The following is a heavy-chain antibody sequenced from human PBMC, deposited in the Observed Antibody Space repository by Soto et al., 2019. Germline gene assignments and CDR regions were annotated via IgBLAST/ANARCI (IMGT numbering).Heavy chain of an antibody. D-gene: IGHD6-13*01. CDR3: AKGPKQQLVFGELDY. Sequence: GASVKVSCKASGGTFSSYAISWVRQAPGQGLEWMGGIIPIFGTANYAQKFQGRVTITADESTSTAYMELSSLRSEDTAVYYCAKGPKQQLVFGELDYWGQGTLVTVSS. CDR2: IIPIFGTA. V-gene: IGHV1-69*13. J-gene: IGHJ4*02. CDR1: GGTFSSYA.